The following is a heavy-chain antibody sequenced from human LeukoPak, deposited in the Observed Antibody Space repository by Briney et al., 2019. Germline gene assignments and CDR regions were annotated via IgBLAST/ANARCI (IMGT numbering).Heavy chain of an antibody. V-gene: IGHV4-59*01. CDR3: ARRAGDYSHPYDY. CDR1: GGSISSYY. D-gene: IGHD3-22*01. J-gene: IGHJ4*02. Sequence: SETLSLTCTVSGGSISSYYWSWIRQPPGKGPEWIGYIYYSGSTNYNPSLKSRVTISVDTSKNQFSLKLSSVTAADTAVYYCARRAGDYSHPYDYWGQGTLVTVSS. CDR2: IYYSGST.